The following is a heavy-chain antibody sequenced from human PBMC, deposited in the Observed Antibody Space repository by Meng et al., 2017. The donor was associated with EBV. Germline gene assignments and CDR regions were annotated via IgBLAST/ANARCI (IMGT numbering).Heavy chain of an antibody. CDR1: GGTFRSDA. Sequence: QVQLPQSGRQGKKPGSLVKVSCSTSGGTFRSDAVSWVGQAPGQGLEWMGGLIPMSGAPHYAQKFQHRGTIIADESTSTHSMELNNLRFEDTAMYYCASESGRGFTPDYWGQGTLVTVFS. CDR2: LIPMSGAP. D-gene: IGHD3-10*01. J-gene: IGHJ4*02. V-gene: IGHV1-69*01. CDR3: ASESGRGFTPDY.